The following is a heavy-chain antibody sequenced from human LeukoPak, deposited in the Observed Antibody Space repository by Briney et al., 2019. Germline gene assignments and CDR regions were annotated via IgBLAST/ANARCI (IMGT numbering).Heavy chain of an antibody. D-gene: IGHD1-26*01. J-gene: IGHJ6*03. CDR1: GGSISSYY. CDR3: ARVELANYYYYYMDV. Sequence: SETLSLTCTVSGGSISSYYWSWIRQPPGKGLEWIGYIYYSGSTNYNPSLKSRITISVDTSKNQFSLKLSSVTAAHTAVYYCARVELANYYYYYMDVWGKGTTVTVSS. V-gene: IGHV4-59*01. CDR2: IYYSGST.